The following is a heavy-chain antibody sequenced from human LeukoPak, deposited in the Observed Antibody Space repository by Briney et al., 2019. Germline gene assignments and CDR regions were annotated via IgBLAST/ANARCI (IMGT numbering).Heavy chain of an antibody. J-gene: IGHJ3*02. V-gene: IGHV4-59*01. D-gene: IGHD2-2*02. CDR3: ARAALGYCSSTSCYTGYAFDI. CDR2: IYYSGST. CDR1: GGPISSYY. Sequence: SETLSLTCTVSGGPISSYYWSWIRQPPGKGLEWIGYIYYSGSTNYNPSLKSRVTISVDTSKNQFSLKLSSVTAADTAVYYCARAALGYCSSTSCYTGYAFDIWGQGTMVTVSS.